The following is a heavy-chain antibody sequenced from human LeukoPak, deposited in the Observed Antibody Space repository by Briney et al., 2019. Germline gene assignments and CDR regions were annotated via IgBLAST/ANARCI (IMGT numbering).Heavy chain of an antibody. D-gene: IGHD1-7*01. Sequence: NPSETLSLTCAVFGYSISSGYYWGWIRQPPGKGLEWIGSIYHSGSTYYNPSLKSRVTISVDTSKNQFSLKLTSVTAADTAVYYCARLHWNSNYWGQGTLVTVSS. J-gene: IGHJ4*02. CDR1: GYSISSGYY. V-gene: IGHV4-38-2*01. CDR3: ARLHWNSNY. CDR2: IYHSGST.